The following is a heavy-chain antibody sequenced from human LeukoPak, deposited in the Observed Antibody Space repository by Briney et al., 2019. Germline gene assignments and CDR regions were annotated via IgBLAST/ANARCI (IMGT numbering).Heavy chain of an antibody. CDR1: GFGFISYA. V-gene: IGHV3-23*01. CDR3: AKVASSCSSTSCYMDAFDI. Sequence: GGSLRLSCGASGFGFISYAMSWVRQAPGKGLEWVSGISGSGDSTYYADPVKGRFTLSRDNSKNTVYLQMNSLRAEDTAVYYCAKVASSCSSTSCYMDAFDIWGQGTMVTVSS. D-gene: IGHD2-2*02. J-gene: IGHJ3*02. CDR2: ISGSGDST.